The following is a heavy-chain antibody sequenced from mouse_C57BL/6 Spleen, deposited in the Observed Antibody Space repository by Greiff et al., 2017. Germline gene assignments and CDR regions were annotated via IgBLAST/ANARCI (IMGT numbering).Heavy chain of an antibody. J-gene: IGHJ1*03. CDR2: IHPNSGSA. D-gene: IGHD4-1*01. CDR1: GYTFTSYW. CDR3: AEGTGDWYFDV. Sequence: VQLQESGAELVKPGASVKLSCKASGYTFTSYWMHWVKQRPGQGLEWIGMIHPNSGSANYNEKFKSKATLTVDKSSSTAYMQLSSLASEDSAVYYCAEGTGDWYFDVWGTGTTVTVSS. V-gene: IGHV1-64*01.